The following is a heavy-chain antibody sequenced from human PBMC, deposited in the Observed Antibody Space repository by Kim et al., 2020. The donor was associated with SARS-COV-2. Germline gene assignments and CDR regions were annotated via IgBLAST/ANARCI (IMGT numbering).Heavy chain of an antibody. CDR1: GFTFSPFA. J-gene: IGHJ3*01. CDR2: IRSDESKR. CDR3: ARNFGSATMIGDV. V-gene: IGHV3-33*01. D-gene: IGHD3-10*01. Sequence: GGSLRLSCTASGFTFSPFAMHWVRQAPGKGLEWVAVIRSDESKRYYAESVKDRFTISRDNSKNTLYLQMNILRAEDTAIYFCARNFGSATMIGDVWGLGTVVTVSS.